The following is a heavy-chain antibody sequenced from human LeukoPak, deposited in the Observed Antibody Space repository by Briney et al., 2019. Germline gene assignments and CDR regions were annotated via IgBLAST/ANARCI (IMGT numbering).Heavy chain of an antibody. CDR3: ARQRTYAMDV. CDR1: GYSFTSNW. V-gene: IGHV5-51*01. J-gene: IGHJ6*02. CDR2: IYPGDSET. Sequence: GESLKISCKASGYSFTSNWIGWVRQKPGKGLEWMGIIYPGDSETRYRPSFEGQVTISADKSINTAYLQWSSLKASDTAMYYCARQRTYAMDVWGQGTTVTVSS.